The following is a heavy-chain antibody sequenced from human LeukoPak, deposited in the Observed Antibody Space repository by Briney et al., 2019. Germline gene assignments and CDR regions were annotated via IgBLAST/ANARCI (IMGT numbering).Heavy chain of an antibody. CDR1: GFIFSNYA. J-gene: IGHJ4*02. V-gene: IGHV3-23*01. CDR3: AKLLLDGQQLVQS. CDR2: INGRGSST. Sequence: GGSLRLSCVASGFIFSNYAMSWVRQVPGKGLEWVSGINGRGSSTYSVDSVKGRCTITRDNSKNMLYLHMNSLRAEDTAVYYCAKLLLDGQQLVQSWGQGTLVTVSS. D-gene: IGHD6-13*01.